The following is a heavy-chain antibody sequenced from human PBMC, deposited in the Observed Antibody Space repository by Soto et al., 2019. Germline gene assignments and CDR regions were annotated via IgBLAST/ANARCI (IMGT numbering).Heavy chain of an antibody. V-gene: IGHV3-11*05. D-gene: IGHD3-22*01. Sequence: QVQLVESGGGLVKPGGSLRLSCAASGFTFSDYYMNWIRQAPGKGLEWVSYISSSSSYTNYADSVKGRFTISRDNAKNSLYLQMNSLRAEDTAVYYCARDDSSGFHGADYWGQGTLVTVSS. CDR2: ISSSSSYT. CDR1: GFTFSDYY. CDR3: ARDDSSGFHGADY. J-gene: IGHJ4*02.